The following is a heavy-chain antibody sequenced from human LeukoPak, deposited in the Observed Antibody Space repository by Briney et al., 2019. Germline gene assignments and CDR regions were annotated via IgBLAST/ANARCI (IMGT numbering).Heavy chain of an antibody. D-gene: IGHD5-12*01. J-gene: IGHJ4*02. CDR1: GYTFSNYG. CDR2: ISAKNGDT. V-gene: IGHV1-18*01. Sequence: GASVKVSCKAPGYTFSNYGITWVRQAPGQGLEWMGWISAKNGDTKYSQKFQGRVTMTTDTSTSTAYMELRSLTSDDTALYYCAKDQWLRDAPSDFWGQGTLVTVSA. CDR3: AKDQWLRDAPSDF.